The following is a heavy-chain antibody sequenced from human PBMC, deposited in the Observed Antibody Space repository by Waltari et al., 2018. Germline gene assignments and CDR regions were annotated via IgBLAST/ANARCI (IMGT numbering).Heavy chain of an antibody. D-gene: IGHD2-15*01. J-gene: IGHJ3*01. CDR2: IIPILGIA. Sequence: QVQMVQSGAEVKKPESSVKVSCKASGGTFSSHVISWVGQVPGQGLEWMGVIIPILGIANYAQKFQGRVTITADESTSTAYMELSSLRSEDTAVYYCARYEGGDAFDVWGQGTMVTVSS. CDR1: GGTFSSHV. CDR3: ARYEGGDAFDV. V-gene: IGHV1-69*04.